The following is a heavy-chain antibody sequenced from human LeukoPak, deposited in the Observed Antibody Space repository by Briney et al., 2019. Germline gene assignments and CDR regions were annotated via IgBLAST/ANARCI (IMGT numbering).Heavy chain of an antibody. Sequence: SETLSLTCTVSGGSISSYYWSWIRQPPGKGLEWIGYIYYSGSTNYNPSLKSRVTISVDTSKNQFSLKLSSVTAADTAVYYCARQSLPDCSSTSCVRANDYCGQGALVTVSS. D-gene: IGHD2-2*01. V-gene: IGHV4-59*08. CDR1: GGSISSYY. CDR2: IYYSGST. J-gene: IGHJ4*02. CDR3: ARQSLPDCSSTSCVRANDY.